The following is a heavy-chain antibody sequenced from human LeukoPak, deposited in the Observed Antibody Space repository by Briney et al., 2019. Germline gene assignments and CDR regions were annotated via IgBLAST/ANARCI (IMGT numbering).Heavy chain of an antibody. CDR2: IYYSGST. CDR3: ARGPWLVSVYFDY. Sequence: SETLSLTFTVSGGSISSYYWSWIRRPPGKGLEWIGYIYYSGSTNYNPSLKSRVTISVDTSKNQFSLKLSSVTAADTAVYYCARGPWLVSVYFDYWGQGTLVTVSS. J-gene: IGHJ4*02. V-gene: IGHV4-59*08. D-gene: IGHD6-19*01. CDR1: GGSISSYY.